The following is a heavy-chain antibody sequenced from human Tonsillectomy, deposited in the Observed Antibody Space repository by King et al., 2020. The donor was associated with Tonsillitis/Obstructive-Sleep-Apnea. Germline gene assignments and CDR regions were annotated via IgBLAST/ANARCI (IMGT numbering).Heavy chain of an antibody. V-gene: IGHV4-59*01. CDR2: IYYRGST. Sequence: VQLQESGPGLVKPSETLSLTCTVSGGSISSSYWSWIRQPPGKGLEWLGYIYYRGSTNYNPSLKSRVTISVDTSKNQFSLKLSSVTAADTAVYYCAREITIFGVLTSDGMDVWGQGTTVTVSS. CDR3: AREITIFGVLTSDGMDV. CDR1: GGSISSSY. J-gene: IGHJ6*02. D-gene: IGHD3-3*01.